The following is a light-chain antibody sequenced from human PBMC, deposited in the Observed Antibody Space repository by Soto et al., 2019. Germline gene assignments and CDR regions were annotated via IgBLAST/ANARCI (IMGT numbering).Light chain of an antibody. J-gene: IGKJ2*01. CDR1: QSINSN. V-gene: IGKV3-15*01. Sequence: EIVMTQSPATLSVSPGEGATLSCRASQSINSNLAWYQQKPGQAPGLLIYGASTRATGIPARFSGSGSGTEFTLTITSLQSEDFAVYYCQQYNNWPRTFGQGTKLEIK. CDR2: GAS. CDR3: QQYNNWPRT.